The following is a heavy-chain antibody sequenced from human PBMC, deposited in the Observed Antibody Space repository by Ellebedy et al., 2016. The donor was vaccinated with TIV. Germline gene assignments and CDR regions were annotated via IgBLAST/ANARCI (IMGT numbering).Heavy chain of an antibody. Sequence: ASVKVSXKASGGTFSNYAISWVRQAPGQGLEWMGAIIPIVGTANYAQKFQDRVTIIADESTRTAYMELSSPRSEDTAVYYCARDFLRDPDGSGTYNNWLDPWGQGTLVTVSS. CDR3: ARDFLRDPDGSGTYNNWLDP. CDR2: IIPIVGTA. D-gene: IGHD3-10*01. V-gene: IGHV1-69*13. J-gene: IGHJ5*02. CDR1: GGTFSNYA.